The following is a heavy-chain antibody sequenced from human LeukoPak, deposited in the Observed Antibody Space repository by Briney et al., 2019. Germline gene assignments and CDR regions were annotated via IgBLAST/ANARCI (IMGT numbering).Heavy chain of an antibody. CDR1: GFTFSSYA. CDR3: ARDHLSYSSSSHNDY. D-gene: IGHD6-6*01. J-gene: IGHJ4*02. Sequence: PGGSLRLSCAASGFTFSSYAMHWVRQAPGKGLEWVAVISYDGSNKYYADSVKGRFTISRDNSKNTLYLQMNSLRAEDTAVYYCARDHLSYSSSSHNDYWGQGTLVTVSS. V-gene: IGHV3-30-3*01. CDR2: ISYDGSNK.